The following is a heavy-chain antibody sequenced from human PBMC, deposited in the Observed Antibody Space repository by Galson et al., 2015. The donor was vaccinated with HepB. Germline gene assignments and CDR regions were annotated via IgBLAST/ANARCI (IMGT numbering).Heavy chain of an antibody. CDR2: IRSKVYGGTR. Sequence: SLRLSCAASGFTFGDYAMSWVRQAPGKGLEWVGFIRSKVYGGTREYAASVKGRFTISRDDSKSIAYLQMNSLKTEDTAVYYCTGGVIAAAGHTEYWGQGTLVTVSS. V-gene: IGHV3-49*04. J-gene: IGHJ4*02. D-gene: IGHD6-13*01. CDR1: GFTFGDYA. CDR3: TGGVIAAAGHTEY.